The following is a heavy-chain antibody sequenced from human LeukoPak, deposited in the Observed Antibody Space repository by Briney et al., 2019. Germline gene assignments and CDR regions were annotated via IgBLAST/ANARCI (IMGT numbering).Heavy chain of an antibody. J-gene: IGHJ3*02. CDR1: GASIRSYF. CDR3: ARGLVLATDDAFDI. Sequence: PSETLSLTCSVAGASIRSYFWSWIRQSPGKGLEWIGYVYDNDISNFNPSLESRVTILVDRSKSQFSLKLRSVTAADTAVYYCARGLVLATDDAFDIWGPGTMVTVSS. V-gene: IGHV4-59*01. D-gene: IGHD5-12*01. CDR2: VYDNDIS.